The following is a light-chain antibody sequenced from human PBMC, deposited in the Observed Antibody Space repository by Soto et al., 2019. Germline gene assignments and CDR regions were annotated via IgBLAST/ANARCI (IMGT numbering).Light chain of an antibody. CDR2: EVS. V-gene: IGLV2-14*01. Sequence: QSVLTQPASVSGSPGQSITISCTGTSSDVGSYNYVSWYQQHPGKAPKVMIYEVSNRPSGVSNRFSGSKYGNTASLNISGLQAEDEADYYCSSYTTSTTVVFGGGTQVTVL. CDR1: SSDVGSYNY. CDR3: SSYTTSTTVV. J-gene: IGLJ2*01.